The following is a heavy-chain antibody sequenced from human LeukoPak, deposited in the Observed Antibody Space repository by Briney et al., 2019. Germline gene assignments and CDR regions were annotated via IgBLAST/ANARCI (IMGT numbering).Heavy chain of an antibody. CDR3: TTNGDYARLYYYYYMDV. J-gene: IGHJ6*03. V-gene: IGHV3-15*01. D-gene: IGHD4-17*01. CDR1: GFIFSNAW. Sequence: PGGSLRLSCAASGFIFSNAWMSWVRQAPRKGLEWVGRIKSKTDGGTTDYAAPVKGRFTISRDDSKNTLYLQMNSLKTEDTAVYYCTTNGDYARLYYYYYMDVWGKGTTVTVSS. CDR2: IKSKTDGGTT.